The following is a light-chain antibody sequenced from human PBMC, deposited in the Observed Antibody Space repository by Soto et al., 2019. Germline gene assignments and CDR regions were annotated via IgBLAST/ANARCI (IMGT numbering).Light chain of an antibody. CDR3: QHYNSYSEA. Sequence: DIQMTQSPSTLSGSVGARVTITCRASQTISSWLAWYQQKPGKAPKLLIYKASTLKSGVPSRFSGSGSGTEFTVTMSSLQPDDFATYYCQHYNSYSEAFGQGTKVELK. V-gene: IGKV1-5*03. CDR1: QTISSW. J-gene: IGKJ1*01. CDR2: KAS.